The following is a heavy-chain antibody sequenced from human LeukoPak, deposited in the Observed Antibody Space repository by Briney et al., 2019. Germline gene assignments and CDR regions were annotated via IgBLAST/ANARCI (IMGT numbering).Heavy chain of an antibody. CDR3: AKNMATGQACYDC. CDR1: GFTFSSYG. D-gene: IGHD1-1*01. Sequence: GGSLRLSCAASGFTFSSYGMHWVRQAPGKGLEWVAVISYDGSNKYYADSVEGRFTTSRDNAQNTLFLQMNSLRAEDTAVYYCAKNMATGQACYDCWGQGTLVTVSS. CDR2: ISYDGSNK. V-gene: IGHV3-30*18. J-gene: IGHJ4*02.